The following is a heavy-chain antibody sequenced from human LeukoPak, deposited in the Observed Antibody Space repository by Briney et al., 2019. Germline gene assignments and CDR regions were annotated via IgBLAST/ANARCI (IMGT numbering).Heavy chain of an antibody. Sequence: SETLSLTCTVSGGSISSYYWSWIRQPPGKGLEWIGYIYYSGSTNYNPSLKSRVTISVDTSKNQFSLKLSSVTAADTAVYYCARLTPGIAAAADYWGKGTLVTVSS. CDR1: GGSISSYY. V-gene: IGHV4-59*08. J-gene: IGHJ4*02. CDR2: IYYSGST. CDR3: ARLTPGIAAAADY. D-gene: IGHD6-13*01.